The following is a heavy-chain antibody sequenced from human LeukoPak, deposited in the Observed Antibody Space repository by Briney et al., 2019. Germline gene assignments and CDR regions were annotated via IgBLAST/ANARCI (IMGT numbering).Heavy chain of an antibody. J-gene: IGHJ5*01. CDR1: GFTLSTYW. V-gene: IGHV3-74*01. CDR3: ARDPAPQGWFDS. CDR2: INSEGSST. Sequence: GGSLRLSCAASGFTLSTYWMHWVRQAPGKGLVWVSRINSEGSSTTYAYSVKGRFTISRDNAKNILYLQMNSLRAEDTAVYHCARDPAPQGWFDSWGQGTLVTVSS.